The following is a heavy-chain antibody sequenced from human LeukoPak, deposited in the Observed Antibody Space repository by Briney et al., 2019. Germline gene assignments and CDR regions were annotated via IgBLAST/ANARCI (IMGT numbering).Heavy chain of an antibody. D-gene: IGHD1-1*01. V-gene: IGHV4-61*02. J-gene: IGHJ4*02. CDR2: IYTSGST. Sequence: SEALSLTCTVSGGSISSGSYYWSWIRQPAGKGLEWIGRIYTSGSTNYNPSLKSRVTISVDTSKNQFSLKLSSVTAADTAVCYCARQGEHWNAIDWGQGTLVTVSS. CDR1: GGSISSGSYY. CDR3: ARQGEHWNAID.